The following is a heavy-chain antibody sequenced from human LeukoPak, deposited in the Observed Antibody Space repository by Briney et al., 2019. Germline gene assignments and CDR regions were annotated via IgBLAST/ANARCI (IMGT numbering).Heavy chain of an antibody. D-gene: IGHD3-16*01. V-gene: IGHV3-73*01. J-gene: IGHJ4*02. CDR2: IRSKANSYAT. CDR1: GFTFSGSA. CDR3: TTPGGYYFDY. Sequence: GGSLRLSCAASGFTFSGSAMHWVRQASGKGLEWVGRIRSKANSYATAYAASVKGRFTIFRDDSKNTAYLQMNSLKTEDTAVYYCTTPGGYYFDYWGQGTLVTVSS.